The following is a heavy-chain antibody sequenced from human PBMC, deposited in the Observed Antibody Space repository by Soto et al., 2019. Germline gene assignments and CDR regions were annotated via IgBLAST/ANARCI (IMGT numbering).Heavy chain of an antibody. Sequence: QVQLVESGGGVVQPGRSLRLSCAASGFTCSSYGMHWVRQAPGRGLEFVAVIWDDGSNKYYADSVKGRFTISRDNSKNTMHLKIDTPRAEDAGEYYCERIMCGDDWYELAHWGQGTLVPVSS. V-gene: IGHV3-33*01. CDR1: GFTCSSYG. CDR3: ERIMCGDDWYELAH. CDR2: IWDDGSNK. J-gene: IGHJ4*02. D-gene: IGHD2-21*02.